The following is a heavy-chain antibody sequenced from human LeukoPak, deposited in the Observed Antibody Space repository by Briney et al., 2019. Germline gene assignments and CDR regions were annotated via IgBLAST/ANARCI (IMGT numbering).Heavy chain of an antibody. V-gene: IGHV1-46*01. CDR2: INPSGGST. D-gene: IGHD3-3*01. J-gene: IGHJ4*02. CDR1: GYTFTSNY. CDR3: ARGLLKWTHDH. Sequence: GASLNVSCKASGYTFTSNYIHWVRQAPGQGLEWMGIINPSGGSTSYAQKFQGRVTMTRDMSTSTAYMELSSLRSEDTAVYYCARGLLKWTHDHWGQGTLVAVSS.